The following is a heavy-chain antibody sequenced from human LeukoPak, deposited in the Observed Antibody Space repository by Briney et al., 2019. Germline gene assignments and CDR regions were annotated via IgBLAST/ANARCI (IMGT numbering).Heavy chain of an antibody. CDR2: ISGSGDST. CDR1: GFTFSSFA. Sequence: GGYLRLSCAASGFTFSSFALRWVRQAPGKGLEWVSSISGSGDSTYYMESVKGRFTISRDNSENTLYLQMNSLRADDTAVYYCAKCRSLSPAAAINYWGQGTLVTVSS. D-gene: IGHD2-2*01. J-gene: IGHJ4*02. V-gene: IGHV3-23*01. CDR3: AKCRSLSPAAAINY.